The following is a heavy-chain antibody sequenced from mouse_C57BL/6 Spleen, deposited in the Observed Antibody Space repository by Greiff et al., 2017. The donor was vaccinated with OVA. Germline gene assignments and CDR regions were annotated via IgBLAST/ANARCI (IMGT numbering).Heavy chain of an antibody. CDR3: TSSSSQLANYFDY. Sequence: DVQLVESGEGLVKPGGSLKLSCAASGFTFSSYAMSWVRQTPEKRLEWVAYISSGGDYIYYADTVKGRFTISRDNARNTLYLQMSSLKSEYTAMYYCTSSSSQLANYFDYWGQGTTLTFSS. J-gene: IGHJ2*01. CDR2: ISSGGDYI. V-gene: IGHV5-9-1*02. CDR1: GFTFSSYA. D-gene: IGHD1-1*01.